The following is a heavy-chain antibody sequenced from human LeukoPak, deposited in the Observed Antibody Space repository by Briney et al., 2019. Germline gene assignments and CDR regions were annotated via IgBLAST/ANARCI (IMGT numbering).Heavy chain of an antibody. D-gene: IGHD6-13*01. V-gene: IGHV1-8*01. Sequence: ASVKVSCKASGYTLTSYDINWVRQATGQGLEWMGWMNPNSGNTGYAQKFQGRVTMTRNTSISTAYMELSSLRSEDTAVYYCARKRRVSDNWFDPWGQGTLVTVSS. CDR2: MNPNSGNT. CDR1: GYTLTSYD. J-gene: IGHJ5*02. CDR3: ARKRRVSDNWFDP.